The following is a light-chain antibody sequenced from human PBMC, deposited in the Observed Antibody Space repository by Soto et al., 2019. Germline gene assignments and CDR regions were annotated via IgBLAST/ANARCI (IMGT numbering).Light chain of an antibody. J-gene: IGKJ3*01. CDR3: QQRSNWPGT. Sequence: EIVLTQSPATLSLSPGERAILSCRASQSVGTYLAWYQQQPGQAPRLLIYDASNRATGIPARFGGSGSGTDFTLPINSLEPEDFAVYYCQQRSNWPGTVGPGTKVDIK. CDR2: DAS. CDR1: QSVGTY. V-gene: IGKV3-11*01.